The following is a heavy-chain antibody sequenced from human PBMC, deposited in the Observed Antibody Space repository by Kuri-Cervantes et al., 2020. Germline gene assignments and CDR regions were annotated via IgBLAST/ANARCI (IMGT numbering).Heavy chain of an antibody. V-gene: IGHV3-11*04. CDR1: GFTFSDYY. Sequence: LSLTCAASGFTFSDYYMSWIRQAPGKGLEWVSYISSSGSTIYFADSVKGRFTISRDNAKNSLYLQMNSLRAEDTAVYYCARDWYSYGYESPFNYWGQGTLVTVSS. CDR3: ARDWYSYGYESPFNY. D-gene: IGHD5-18*01. CDR2: ISSSGSTI. J-gene: IGHJ4*02.